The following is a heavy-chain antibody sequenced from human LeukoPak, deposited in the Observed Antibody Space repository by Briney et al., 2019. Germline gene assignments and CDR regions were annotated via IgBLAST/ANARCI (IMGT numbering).Heavy chain of an antibody. V-gene: IGHV1-2*02. CDR1: GYTFTGYY. D-gene: IGHD6-13*01. Sequence: ASVKVSCKASGYTFTGYYMHWVRHAPGQGLEWMVWINPNSGGTNYAQKFQGRVTMTRDTSISTAYMELSRLRSDDTAVYYCARVKEGSSWYFDYWGQGTLVTVSS. CDR2: INPNSGGT. CDR3: ARVKEGSSWYFDY. J-gene: IGHJ4*02.